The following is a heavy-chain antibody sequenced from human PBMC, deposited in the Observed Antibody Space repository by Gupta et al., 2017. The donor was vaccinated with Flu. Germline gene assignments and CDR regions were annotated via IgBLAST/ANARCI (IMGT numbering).Heavy chain of an antibody. J-gene: IGHJ4*02. D-gene: IGHD6-6*01. Sequence: QVQLRQSGPGLVKPSQGGSHTCALSGDSVPSNRGAWSWIRQSPSRGLEWLGRTYYMSKVGNDYARSVQGRITSSPDTSKNQFSLQLNVVTHEDTAIYYCTRQVKYTSRPTCDSWGQGTLVTVS. CDR3: TRQVKYTSRPTCDS. V-gene: IGHV6-1*01. CDR1: GDSVPSNRGA. CDR2: TYYMSKVGN.